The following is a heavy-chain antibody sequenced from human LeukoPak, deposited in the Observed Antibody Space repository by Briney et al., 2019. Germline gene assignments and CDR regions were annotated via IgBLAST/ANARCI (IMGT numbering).Heavy chain of an antibody. Sequence: GGSLRLSCAASGFTFSSYAMSWVRQAPGKGPEWVSAISGSGGSTYYAASVKGRFTISRDISKNPLYLQMNSLRAEDTAVYYCATEGEWLRYLYYFDYWGQGTLVTVSS. CDR3: ATEGEWLRYLYYFDY. CDR2: ISGSGGST. J-gene: IGHJ4*02. D-gene: IGHD5-12*01. V-gene: IGHV3-23*01. CDR1: GFTFSSYA.